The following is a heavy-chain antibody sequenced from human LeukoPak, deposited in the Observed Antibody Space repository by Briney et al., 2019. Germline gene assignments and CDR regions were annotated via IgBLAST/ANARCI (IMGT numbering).Heavy chain of an antibody. Sequence: GGSLRLSCAASGFKFSSYSMKWVRQAPGKGLEWVSFISSSSSYIYYADSLKGRFTISRDNAKNSLYLQMNSLRAEDTAVYYCARDYPEIWGQGTMVTVSS. J-gene: IGHJ3*02. CDR3: ARDYPEI. V-gene: IGHV3-21*01. CDR2: ISSSSSYI. CDR1: GFKFSSYS.